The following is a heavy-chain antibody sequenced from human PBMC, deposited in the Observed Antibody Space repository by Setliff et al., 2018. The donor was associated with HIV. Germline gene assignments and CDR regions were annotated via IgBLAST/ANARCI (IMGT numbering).Heavy chain of an antibody. J-gene: IGHJ3*02. V-gene: IGHV1-18*01. CDR2: ISAYNGNT. CDR3: ARILVGVDDAFDI. D-gene: IGHD1-26*01. Sequence: ASVKVSCKASGYTFTNYGISWVRPAPGQGLEWMGWISAYNGNTNYAQKLQDRVTMTTDTSTSTAYMELRSLRSDDTAVYYCARILVGVDDAFDIWGQGTMVTVSS. CDR1: GYTFTNYG.